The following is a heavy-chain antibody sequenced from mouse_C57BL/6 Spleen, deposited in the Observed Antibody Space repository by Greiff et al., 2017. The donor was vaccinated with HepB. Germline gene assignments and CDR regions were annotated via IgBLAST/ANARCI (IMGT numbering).Heavy chain of an antibody. D-gene: IGHD2-2*01. CDR1: GYAFTNYL. CDR2: INPGSGGT. J-gene: IGHJ2*01. Sequence: QVQLQQSGAELVRPGTSVKVSCKASGYAFTNYLIEWVKQRPGQGLEWIGVINPGSGGTNYNEKFKGKATLTADKSSSTAYMQLSSLTSEDSAVYFCARSTKVTDFDCWCQGTTLIVSS. CDR3: ARSTKVTDFDC. V-gene: IGHV1-54*01.